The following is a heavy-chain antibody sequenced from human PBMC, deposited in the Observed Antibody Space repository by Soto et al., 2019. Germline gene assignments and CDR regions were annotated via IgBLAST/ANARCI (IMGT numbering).Heavy chain of an antibody. Sequence: QVELVESGGGVGQPGRSLRLSCAASGYDFSTYGMHWVRQAPGKGLEWVAVIWNDGSNKYYADSVRGRFIISRDNSKNTLFLQLNSLRAEDTAVYYCARAVGPFDYWGQGTLVTVSS. CDR2: IWNDGSNK. D-gene: IGHD1-26*01. CDR3: ARAVGPFDY. J-gene: IGHJ4*02. CDR1: GYDFSTYG. V-gene: IGHV3-33*01.